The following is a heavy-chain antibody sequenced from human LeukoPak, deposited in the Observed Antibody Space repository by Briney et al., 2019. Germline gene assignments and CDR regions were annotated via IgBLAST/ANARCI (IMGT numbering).Heavy chain of an antibody. CDR3: ASDPDWADFDY. V-gene: IGHV4-4*07. CDR1: GGSISSYY. Sequence: SETLSLTCTVSGGSISSYYWNWIRQPAGKGLEWLGRIYTSGSTNYNPSLKSRVTMSVDTSKNQFSLKLSSVTAADTAVYYCASDPDWADFDYWGQGTLVTVSS. CDR2: IYTSGST. D-gene: IGHD3/OR15-3a*01. J-gene: IGHJ4*02.